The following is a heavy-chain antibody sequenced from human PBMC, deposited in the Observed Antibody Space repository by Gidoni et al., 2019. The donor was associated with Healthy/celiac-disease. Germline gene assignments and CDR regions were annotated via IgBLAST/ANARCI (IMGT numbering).Heavy chain of an antibody. J-gene: IGHJ6*02. CDR2: IYSAAST. V-gene: IGHV3-66*01. CDR1: GFTVSSNY. D-gene: IGHD2-2*01. Sequence: EVQLVEYGGGWVQPGGSLRLYCAASGFTVSSNYMSWVRQAPGTGLGWVSVIYSAASTYDADSVKGRFTISRDNSKNTLYLQMNSLRAADTAVYYCARDPVPAANDLNYYYYGMDVWGQGTTVTVSS. CDR3: ARDPVPAANDLNYYYYGMDV.